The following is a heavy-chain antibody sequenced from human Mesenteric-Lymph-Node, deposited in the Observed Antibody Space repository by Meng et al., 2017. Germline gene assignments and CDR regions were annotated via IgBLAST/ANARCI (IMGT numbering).Heavy chain of an antibody. V-gene: IGHV3-7*03. CDR3: AKDAETMIPFDN. Sequence: GESLKISCAASGFTFSTYWMSWVRQAPGKGLEWVANIKEDGSEKHYVDPVKGRFTISRDNAKNSLYLQMNSLRAEDTAVYYCAKDAETMIPFDNWGQGTLVTVSS. CDR2: IKEDGSEK. D-gene: IGHD3-16*01. CDR1: GFTFSTYW. J-gene: IGHJ4*01.